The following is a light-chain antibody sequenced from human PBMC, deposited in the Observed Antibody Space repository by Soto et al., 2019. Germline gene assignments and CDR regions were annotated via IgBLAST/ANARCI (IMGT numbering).Light chain of an antibody. CDR2: GAS. CDR3: LQSYRTPLT. CDR1: QSINNY. Sequence: DIQMTQSPCSLSASVGDRVTITCRASQSINNYLSWYQQKPGKAPNLLIFGASTLQSGVPSRFSGSGSGTDFTLTISSLQPEDFATYYCLQSYRTPLTFGGGTKVDIK. V-gene: IGKV1-39*01. J-gene: IGKJ4*01.